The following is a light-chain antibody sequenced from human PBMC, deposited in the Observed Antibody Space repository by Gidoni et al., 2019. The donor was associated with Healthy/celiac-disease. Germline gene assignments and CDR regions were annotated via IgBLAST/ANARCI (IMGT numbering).Light chain of an antibody. CDR3: AVWDDSLSSPV. Sequence: QSVVPQSPSASGTVGQRVTISFSGSISNTGNNYVYRYQQVPGATPKFLISRNDQRPSGVPDRFSGSKSGTSASLAISGLRSEDEADYYCAVWDDSLSSPVFGGGTKLTVL. CDR2: RND. CDR1: ISNTGNNY. V-gene: IGLV1-47*01. J-gene: IGLJ3*02.